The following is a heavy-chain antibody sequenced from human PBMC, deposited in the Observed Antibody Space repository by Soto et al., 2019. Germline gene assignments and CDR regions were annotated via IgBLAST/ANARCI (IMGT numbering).Heavy chain of an antibody. V-gene: IGHV1-8*01. CDR2: MNPNSGNT. CDR1: GYTCTSYD. J-gene: IGHJ6*02. CDR3: ARSHYDFWSGVYYGTDG. D-gene: IGHD3-3*01. Sequence: GASVKVSCKASGYTCTSYDSKCVRQATGQGLEWMGWMNPNSGNTGYAQKFEGRVTMTRNTSISTGYMELGSLRSEDTAVYYSARSHYDFWSGVYYGTDGSGQGSNGTV.